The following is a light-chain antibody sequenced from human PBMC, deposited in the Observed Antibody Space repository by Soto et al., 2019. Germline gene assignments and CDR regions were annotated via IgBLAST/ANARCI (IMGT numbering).Light chain of an antibody. J-gene: IGKJ1*01. CDR1: QSVRSN. Sequence: EIVMTQSPATLSASPGERATLCSRASQSVRSNLAWYQQKPGQAPRLXIYGASTRATGIQAMFSGSGAGTEFTRSIGSLQSEDFAVYYCQQYNDWTPTFGQGTQVDIK. V-gene: IGKV3-15*01. CDR3: QQYNDWTPT. CDR2: GAS.